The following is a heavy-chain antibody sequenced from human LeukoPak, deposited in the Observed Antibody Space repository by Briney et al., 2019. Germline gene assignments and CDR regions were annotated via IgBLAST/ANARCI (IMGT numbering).Heavy chain of an antibody. J-gene: IGHJ6*02. CDR3: AREGYDFWSGHLPLDV. CDR1: GGSISSYY. D-gene: IGHD3-3*01. V-gene: IGHV4-59*01. CDR2: IYYSGST. Sequence: SETLSLTCTVSGGSISSYYWSWIRQPPGKGLEWIGYIYYSGSTNYNPSLKSRVTISVGTSKNQFSLKLSSVTAADTAVYYCAREGYDFWSGHLPLDVWGQGTTVTVSS.